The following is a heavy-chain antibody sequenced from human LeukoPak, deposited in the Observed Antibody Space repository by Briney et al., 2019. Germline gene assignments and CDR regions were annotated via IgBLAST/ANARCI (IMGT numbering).Heavy chain of an antibody. D-gene: IGHD3-10*01. J-gene: IGHJ4*02. CDR2: THYSGSI. Sequence: PSETLSLTCTVSGGSISNRDYYWGWIRQPPGKGLEWIGNTHYSGSIYYNPSLKSRVTISVDAPKNQFSLKLSSVTAADTAVYHCARVYYDSGTRWGQGTLVTVSS. CDR3: ARVYYDSGTR. V-gene: IGHV4-39*01. CDR1: GGSISNRDYY.